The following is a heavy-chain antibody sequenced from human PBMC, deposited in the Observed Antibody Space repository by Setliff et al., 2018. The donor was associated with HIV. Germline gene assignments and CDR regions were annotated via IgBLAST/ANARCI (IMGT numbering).Heavy chain of an antibody. CDR1: GFTFTSYA. D-gene: IGHD3-16*01. J-gene: IGHJ5*02. Sequence: ASVKVSCSASGFTFTSYAMHWVRQAPGQRLEWMGWINAGNGDTKYSQKFQGRVTITRDTSASTAYMELSSLRSEDTAVYYCARDLNVWIGSLWFDPWGQGTLVTVSS. V-gene: IGHV1-3*01. CDR2: INAGNGDT. CDR3: ARDLNVWIGSLWFDP.